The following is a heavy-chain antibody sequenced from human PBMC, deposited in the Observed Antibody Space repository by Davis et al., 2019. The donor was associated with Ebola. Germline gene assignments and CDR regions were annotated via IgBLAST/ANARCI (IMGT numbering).Heavy chain of an antibody. J-gene: IGHJ4*02. Sequence: PGGSLRLSCAASGFTFSSYWMHWVRQAPGKGLVWVSRINSDGSSTSYADSVKGRFTISRDNAKNTLYLQMNSLRAEDTAVYYCARGASTYYDFWSPFDYWGQGTLVTVSS. CDR1: GFTFSSYW. CDR2: INSDGSST. D-gene: IGHD3-3*01. CDR3: ARGASTYYDFWSPFDY. V-gene: IGHV3-74*01.